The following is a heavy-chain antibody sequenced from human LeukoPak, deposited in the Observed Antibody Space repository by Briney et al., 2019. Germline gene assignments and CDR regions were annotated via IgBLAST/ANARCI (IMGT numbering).Heavy chain of an antibody. J-gene: IGHJ3*02. CDR1: DFAFSSYA. CDR2: AWTDGSTK. D-gene: IGHD3-16*01. V-gene: IGHV3-33*01. CDR3: ARGGGRPVDDGFDM. Sequence: GGSLRLSCAASDFAFSSYAMNWVRQAPGKGLEWLAIAWTDGSTKKYGGSVQGRFTISRDNSKNTVYLQMASVRADDTALYYCARGGGRPVDDGFDMWGQGTMVTVSS.